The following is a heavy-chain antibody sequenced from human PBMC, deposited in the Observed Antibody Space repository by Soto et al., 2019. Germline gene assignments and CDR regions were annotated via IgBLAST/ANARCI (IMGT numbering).Heavy chain of an antibody. J-gene: IGHJ4*02. CDR2: IYYSGST. V-gene: IGHV4-39*01. CDR3: ARHLLVDMMTTVTQFDY. Sequence: PSETLSLTCTVSGGSISSSSYYWGWIRQPPGKGLEWIGSIYYSGSTYYNPSLKSRVTISVDTSKNQFSLKLSSVTAADTAVYYCARHLLVDMMTTVTQFDYWGQGTLVTVSS. CDR1: GGSISSSSYY. D-gene: IGHD4-4*01.